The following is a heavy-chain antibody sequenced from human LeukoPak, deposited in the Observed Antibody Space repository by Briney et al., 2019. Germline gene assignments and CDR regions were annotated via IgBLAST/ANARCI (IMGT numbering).Heavy chain of an antibody. J-gene: IGHJ4*02. Sequence: KPGRSLRLSRTASGFTFGDYAMSWFRQAPGKGLEWVGFIRSKAYGGTTEYAASVKGRFTISRDDSKSIAYLQMNSLKTEDTAVYYCTRDLRNYYDSSGYYYPRYWGQGTLVTVSS. CDR3: TRDLRNYYDSSGYYYPRY. CDR1: GFTFGDYA. D-gene: IGHD3-22*01. V-gene: IGHV3-49*05. CDR2: IRSKAYGGTT.